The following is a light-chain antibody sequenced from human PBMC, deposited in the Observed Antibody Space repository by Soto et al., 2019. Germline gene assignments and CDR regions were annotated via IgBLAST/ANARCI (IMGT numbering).Light chain of an antibody. CDR1: SSDVGAYDF. J-gene: IGLJ2*01. CDR2: EVA. Sequence: QYALTQPPSASGSPGQSVTISCTGTSSDVGAYDFVSWYQQHPDKAPKLILYEVAKRPSGVPDRFSGSKSGNTASLTVSGLQADDEADYYCSSYAGSNILFGGGTKLTVL. CDR3: SSYAGSNIL. V-gene: IGLV2-8*01.